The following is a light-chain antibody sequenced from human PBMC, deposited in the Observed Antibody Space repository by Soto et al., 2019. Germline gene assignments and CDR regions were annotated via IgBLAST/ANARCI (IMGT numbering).Light chain of an antibody. V-gene: IGLV1-44*01. Sequence: QSVLTQPPSASVTPGQRVTISCSGSISNIGNNPLNWYQQLPGTAPKLLIYGNNQRPSGVPDRFSGSKSGTSASLAISGLQSEDESVYYCLSWDDTLNGVVFCGGTKLTVL. CDR3: LSWDDTLNGVV. J-gene: IGLJ2*01. CDR1: ISNIGNNP. CDR2: GNN.